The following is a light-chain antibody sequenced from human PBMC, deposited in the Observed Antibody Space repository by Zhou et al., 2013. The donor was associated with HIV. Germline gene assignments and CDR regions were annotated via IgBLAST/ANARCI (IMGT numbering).Light chain of an antibody. Sequence: DIQMTQSPTSLSASVGDRVTITCRPSQTIDNYLNWYQRKPGKAPKLLIYGASILHSGVPSRFSGSGSGTDFTLTISSLQPEDFATYYCQQTYSIPPYTFGQGTKLEIK. CDR2: GAS. CDR3: QQTYSIPPYT. CDR1: QTIDNY. V-gene: IGKV1-39*01. J-gene: IGKJ2*01.